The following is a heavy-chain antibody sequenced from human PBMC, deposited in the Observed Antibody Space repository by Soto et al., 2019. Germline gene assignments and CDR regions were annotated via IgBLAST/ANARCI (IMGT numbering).Heavy chain of an antibody. CDR3: AHKLWAIAGAGNNWFDP. V-gene: IGHV2-5*02. D-gene: IGHD6-19*01. CDR2: IYWDDDK. J-gene: IGHJ5*02. Sequence: QITLKESGPTLVKPTQTLTLTCTFSGFSLSTSGVGVGWIRQPPGKALEWLALIYWDDDKRYSPTLKSRLTITKDTPKNQVVLTMTNMDPVDTATYYFAHKLWAIAGAGNNWFDPWGQGTLVTVSS. CDR1: GFSLSTSGVG.